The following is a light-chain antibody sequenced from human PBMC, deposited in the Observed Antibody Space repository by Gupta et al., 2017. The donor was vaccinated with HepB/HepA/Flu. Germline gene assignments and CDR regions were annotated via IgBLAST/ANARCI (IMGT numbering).Light chain of an antibody. CDR2: KDI. CDR3: QAWDGSAAV. V-gene: IGLV3-1*01. Sequence: GDKLEDKYVSWYQQRPGQSPVLVIFKDIKRPSEIPGRFSGSNSRNTATLNTSGAQALDEADYFCQAWDGSAAVFGAGTKVTVL. J-gene: IGLJ1*01. CDR1: KLEDKY.